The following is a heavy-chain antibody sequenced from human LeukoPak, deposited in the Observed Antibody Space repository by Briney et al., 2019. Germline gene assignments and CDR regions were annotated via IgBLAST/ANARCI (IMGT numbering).Heavy chain of an antibody. J-gene: IGHJ6*02. CDR3: AASPGAVAGILMDV. Sequence: GGDMRLSCTASGFAFSFFAMSWLRQPPGKGLEWVSTIIANSGATSYAASVRGRFTISRDNSKNKLYLQLNSLRAEDTAVYYCAASPGAVAGILMDVWGQGTTVTVSS. V-gene: IGHV3-23*01. D-gene: IGHD6-19*01. CDR2: IIANSGAT. CDR1: GFAFSFFA.